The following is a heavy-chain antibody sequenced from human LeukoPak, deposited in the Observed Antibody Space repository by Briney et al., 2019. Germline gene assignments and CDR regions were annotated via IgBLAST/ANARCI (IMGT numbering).Heavy chain of an antibody. J-gene: IGHJ4*02. V-gene: IGHV4-59*08. Sequence: SETLSLTCNVSGGSISSYYWSWIRQPPGKGLEWIGYIYYSGSTNYNPSLKSRVTISVDTSKNQFSLKLSSVTAADTAVYYCARRPRGVATTAFDYWGQGTLVTVSS. CDR2: IYYSGST. CDR1: GGSISSYY. D-gene: IGHD5-12*01. CDR3: ARRPRGVATTAFDY.